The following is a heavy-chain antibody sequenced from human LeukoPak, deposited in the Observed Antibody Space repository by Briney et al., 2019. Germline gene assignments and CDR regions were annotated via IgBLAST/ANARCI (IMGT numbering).Heavy chain of an antibody. D-gene: IGHD2-2*01. CDR3: AKGGWRVVVPAALNWFDP. CDR1: GFTFSSYA. Sequence: GGSLRLSCAASGFTFSSYAMSWVRQAPGKGLEWVSAISGSGGSTYYADSVKGRFAISRDNSKNTLYLQMNSLRAEDTAVYYCAKGGWRVVVPAALNWFDPWSQGTLVTVSS. CDR2: ISGSGGST. V-gene: IGHV3-23*01. J-gene: IGHJ5*02.